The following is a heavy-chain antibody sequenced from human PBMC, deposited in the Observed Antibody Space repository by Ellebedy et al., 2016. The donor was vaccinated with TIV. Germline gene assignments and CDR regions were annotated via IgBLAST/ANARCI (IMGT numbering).Heavy chain of an antibody. CDR1: GYTFTGYY. V-gene: IGHV1-2*02. D-gene: IGHD3-10*01. Sequence: ASVKVSXXASGYTFTGYYLQWVRQAPGQGLEWLGWINPNSGGTNYAQKFQGRVTMTRDTSISTAYMELSRLRSDDTAVYYCASRRWTGEFDYWGQGTLVTVSS. CDR3: ASRRWTGEFDY. CDR2: INPNSGGT. J-gene: IGHJ4*02.